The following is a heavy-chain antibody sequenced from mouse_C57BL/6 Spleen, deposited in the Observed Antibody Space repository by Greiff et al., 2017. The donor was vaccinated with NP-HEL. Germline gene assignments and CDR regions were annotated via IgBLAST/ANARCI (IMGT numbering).Heavy chain of an antibody. D-gene: IGHD1-1*01. J-gene: IGHJ1*03. V-gene: IGHV1-54*01. CDR1: GYAFTNYL. CDR2: INPGSGGT. CDR3: ARSRFTTGGYFDV. Sequence: VQLQQSGAELVRPGTSVKVSCKASGYAFTNYLIEWLKQRPGQGLEWIGVINPGSGGTNYNEKFKGKATLTADKSSSTAYMQLSSLTSEDSAVYFCARSRFTTGGYFDVWGTGTTVTVSS.